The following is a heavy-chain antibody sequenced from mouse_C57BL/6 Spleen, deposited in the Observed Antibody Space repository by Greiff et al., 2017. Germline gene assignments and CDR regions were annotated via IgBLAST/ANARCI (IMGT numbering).Heavy chain of an antibody. D-gene: IGHD2-5*01. CDR1: GYAFSSSW. V-gene: IGHV1-82*01. Sequence: VQGVESGPELVKPGASVQISCKASGYAFSSSWMNWVKQRPGKGLEWIGRIYPGDGDTNYNGKFKGKATLTADKSSSTAYMQLSSLTSEDSAVYFCANSNAWFAYWGQGTLVTVSA. CDR2: IYPGDGDT. J-gene: IGHJ3*01. CDR3: ANSNAWFAY.